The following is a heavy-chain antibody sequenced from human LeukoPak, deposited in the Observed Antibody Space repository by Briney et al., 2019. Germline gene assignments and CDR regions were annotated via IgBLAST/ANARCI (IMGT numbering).Heavy chain of an antibody. CDR2: ISGSGGST. CDR3: AKDRDSGSYSDY. J-gene: IGHJ4*02. V-gene: IGHV3-23*01. Sequence: GGSLRLSCAASGFSVSSNYMSWVRQAPGKGLEWVSAISGSGGSTYYADSVKGRFTISRDNSKNTLYLQMNSLRAEDTAVYYCAKDRDSGSYSDYWGQGTLVTVSS. CDR1: GFSVSSNY. D-gene: IGHD1-26*01.